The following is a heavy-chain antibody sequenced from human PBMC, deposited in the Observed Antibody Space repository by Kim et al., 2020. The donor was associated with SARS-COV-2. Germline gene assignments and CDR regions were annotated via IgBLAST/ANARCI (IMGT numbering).Heavy chain of an antibody. Sequence: YYADSVKGRFTISRDNSKNTLYLQMNSLRAEDTAVYYCARSNLWNDPFDYWGQGTLVTVSS. J-gene: IGHJ4*02. CDR3: ARSNLWNDPFDY. D-gene: IGHD1-1*01. V-gene: IGHV3-66*01.